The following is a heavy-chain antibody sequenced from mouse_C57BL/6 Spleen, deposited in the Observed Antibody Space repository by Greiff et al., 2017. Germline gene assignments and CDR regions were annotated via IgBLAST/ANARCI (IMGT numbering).Heavy chain of an antibody. D-gene: IGHD2-5*01. CDR3: TPYYSNYLGFAY. CDR1: GFNIKDDY. CDR2: IDPENGDT. J-gene: IGHJ3*01. Sequence: VHVKQSGAELVRPGASVKLSCTASGFNIKDDYMHWVKQRPEQGLEWIGWIDPENGDTEYASKFQGKATITADTSSNTAYLQLSSLTSEDTAVYYCTPYYSNYLGFAYWGQGTLVTVSA. V-gene: IGHV14-4*01.